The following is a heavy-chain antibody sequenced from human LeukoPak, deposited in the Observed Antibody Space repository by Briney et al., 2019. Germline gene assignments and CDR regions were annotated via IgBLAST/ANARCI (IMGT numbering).Heavy chain of an antibody. CDR3: ARDDPIAAADLDY. J-gene: IGHJ4*02. Sequence: GGSLRLSCAASGFTFSSYSMNWVHQAPGKGLEWVSSISSSSSYIYYADSVKGRFTISRDNAKNSLYLQMNSLRAEDTAVYYCARDDPIAAADLDYWGQGTLVTVSS. CDR1: GFTFSSYS. CDR2: ISSSSSYI. D-gene: IGHD6-13*01. V-gene: IGHV3-21*01.